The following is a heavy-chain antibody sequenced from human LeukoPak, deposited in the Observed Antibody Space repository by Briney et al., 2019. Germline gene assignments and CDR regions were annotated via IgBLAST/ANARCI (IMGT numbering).Heavy chain of an antibody. CDR2: IYYSGST. CDR3: ARDSRYSSPSGGYDY. J-gene: IGHJ4*02. D-gene: IGHD1-26*01. V-gene: IGHV4-30-4*01. Sequence: PSETLSLTCTVSGGSISSGDYYWSWIRQPPGTGLEWIGYIYYSGSTYYNPSLKSRVTISVDTSKNQFSLKLSSVTAADTAVYYCARDSRYSSPSGGYDYWGQGTLVTVSS. CDR1: GGSISSGDYY.